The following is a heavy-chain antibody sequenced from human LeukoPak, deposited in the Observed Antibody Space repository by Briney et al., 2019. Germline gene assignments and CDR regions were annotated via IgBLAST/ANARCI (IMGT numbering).Heavy chain of an antibody. J-gene: IGHJ6*02. CDR2: ISGSGGTT. D-gene: IGHD6-13*01. CDR3: AKRIAAVPYYYYGMDV. Sequence: GGSLRLSCAASGFTFSSYSMNWVRQAPGKGLEWVSAISGSGGTTYYADSVKGRFTISRDNSKNTLYLQMNSLRAEDTAVYYCAKRIAAVPYYYYGMDVWGQGTTVTVSS. CDR1: GFTFSSYS. V-gene: IGHV3-23*01.